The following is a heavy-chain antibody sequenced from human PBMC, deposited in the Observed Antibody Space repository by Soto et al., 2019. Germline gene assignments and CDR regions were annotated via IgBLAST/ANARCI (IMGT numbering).Heavy chain of an antibody. D-gene: IGHD2-15*01. CDR3: ARRLNDRGFDY. Sequence: PGESLKISCKGSGYSFTSYWSGWVRQMPWKGLEWMGIIYPGDSDTRYSPSFQGQVTISADKSIGTAYLQWSSLKASDTAMYYCARRLNDRGFDYWGQGTRVTVSS. V-gene: IGHV5-51*01. CDR1: GYSFTSYW. CDR2: IYPGDSDT. J-gene: IGHJ4*02.